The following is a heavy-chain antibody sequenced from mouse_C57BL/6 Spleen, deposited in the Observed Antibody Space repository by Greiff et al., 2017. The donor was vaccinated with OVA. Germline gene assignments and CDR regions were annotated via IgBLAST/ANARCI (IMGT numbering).Heavy chain of an antibody. CDR2: IWSDGST. V-gene: IGHV2-6-1*01. Sequence: QVQLQQSGPGLVAPSQSLSITCTVSGFSFTSYGVHWVRQPPGKGLEWLVVIWSDGSTTYNSALKSRLSISKDNSKSQVFLNMNSLQTDDTAIDYCARQGYDYVGVAYWGQGTLVTVSA. CDR3: ARQGYDYVGVAY. CDR1: GFSFTSYG. D-gene: IGHD2-4*01. J-gene: IGHJ3*01.